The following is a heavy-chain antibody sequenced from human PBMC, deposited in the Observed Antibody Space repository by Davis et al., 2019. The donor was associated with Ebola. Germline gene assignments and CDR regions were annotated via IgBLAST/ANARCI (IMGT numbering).Heavy chain of an antibody. V-gene: IGHV3-15*01. CDR3: TTDIRYCSGGSCSNY. J-gene: IGHJ4*02. CDR2: IKSKTDGGTT. CDR1: GFSFSSYG. D-gene: IGHD2-15*01. Sequence: GESLKISCTASGFSFSSYGMHWVRQAPGKGLEWVGRIKSKTDGGTTDYAAPVKGRFTISRDDSKNTLYLQMNSLKTEDTAVYYCTTDIRYCSGGSCSNYWGQGTLVTVSS.